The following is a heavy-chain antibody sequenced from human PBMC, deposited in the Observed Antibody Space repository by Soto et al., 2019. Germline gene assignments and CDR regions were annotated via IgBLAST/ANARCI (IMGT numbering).Heavy chain of an antibody. J-gene: IGHJ4*02. CDR2: FDPEDGET. CDR3: ATGLYDSSGYYYVFGYSD. Sequence: ASVKVSCKVSGYTLTELSMHWVRQAPGKGLEWMGGFDPEDGETIYAQKFQGRVTMTEDTSTDTAYMELSSLRSEDTAVYYCATGLYDSSGYYYVFGYSDWGQGTLVTVSS. V-gene: IGHV1-24*01. D-gene: IGHD3-22*01. CDR1: GYTLTELS.